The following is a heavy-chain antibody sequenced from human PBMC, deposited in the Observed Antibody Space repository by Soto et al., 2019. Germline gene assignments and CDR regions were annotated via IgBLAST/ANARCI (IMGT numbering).Heavy chain of an antibody. CDR1: GGTFSSYA. V-gene: IGHV1-46*01. CDR3: ARDSDEYGGNYYY. Sequence: ASVKVSCKASGGTFSSYAISWVRQAPGQGLEWMGIINPSGGSTSYAQKFQGRVTMTRDTSTSTVYMELSSLRSEDTAVYYCARDSDEYGGNYYYWGQGTLVTVSS. CDR2: INPSGGST. D-gene: IGHD4-4*01. J-gene: IGHJ4*02.